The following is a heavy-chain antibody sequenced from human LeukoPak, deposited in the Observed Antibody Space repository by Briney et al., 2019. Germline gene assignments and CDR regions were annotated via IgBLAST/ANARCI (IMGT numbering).Heavy chain of an antibody. CDR1: GFMFSGYW. D-gene: IGHD3-3*01. Sequence: PGGSLRLSCAASGFMFSGYWMHWVRQGPEKGLELVSRIDNDGNGIIYADSVKGRFTTSRDNAKNTLYLQMCSLRVEDTAVYHCATGGGWEPSSGVVTHIDVWGKGTTVTVSS. CDR3: ATGGGWEPSSGVVTHIDV. J-gene: IGHJ6*03. V-gene: IGHV3-74*01. CDR2: IDNDGNGI.